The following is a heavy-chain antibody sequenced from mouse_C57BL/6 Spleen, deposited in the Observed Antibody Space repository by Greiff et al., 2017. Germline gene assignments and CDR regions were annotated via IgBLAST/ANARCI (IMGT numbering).Heavy chain of an antibody. CDR2: IHPNSGST. V-gene: IGHV1-64*01. J-gene: IGHJ3*01. CDR3: ARWYDGFAY. D-gene: IGHD2-14*01. Sequence: QVQLKQSGAELVKPGASVKLSCKASGYTFTSYWMHWVKQRPGQGLEWIGMIHPNSGSTNYNEKFKSKATLTVDKSSSTAYMQLSSLTSEDSAVYYCARWYDGFAYWGQGTLVTVSA. CDR1: GYTFTSYW.